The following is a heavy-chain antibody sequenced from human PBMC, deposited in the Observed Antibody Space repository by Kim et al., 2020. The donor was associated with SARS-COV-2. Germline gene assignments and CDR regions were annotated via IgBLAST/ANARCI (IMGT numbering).Heavy chain of an antibody. V-gene: IGHV3-15*01. Sequence: GGSLRRSCAASGFTFSNAWMSWVRQAPGKGLEWVGRIKSKTDGGTTDYAAPVKGRFTISRDDSKNTLYLQMNSLKTEDTAVYYCTTVVPAATYYMDVWGKGTTVTVSS. D-gene: IGHD2-2*01. CDR3: TTVVPAATYYMDV. J-gene: IGHJ6*03. CDR1: GFTFSNAW. CDR2: IKSKTDGGTT.